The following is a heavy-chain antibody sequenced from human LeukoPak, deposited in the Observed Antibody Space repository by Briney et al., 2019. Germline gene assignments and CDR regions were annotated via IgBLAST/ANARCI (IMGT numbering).Heavy chain of an antibody. Sequence: PGGSLRLSCAASGFTFSNYWMSWVRQAPGKGLEWVAVISYDGSNKYYADSVKGRFTISRDNSKNTLYLQMNSLRAEDTAVYYCARAGGGYSSGWYLPLWGQGTMVTVSS. D-gene: IGHD6-19*01. V-gene: IGHV3-30*01. CDR2: ISYDGSNK. J-gene: IGHJ3*01. CDR3: ARAGGGYSSGWYLPL. CDR1: GFTFSNYW.